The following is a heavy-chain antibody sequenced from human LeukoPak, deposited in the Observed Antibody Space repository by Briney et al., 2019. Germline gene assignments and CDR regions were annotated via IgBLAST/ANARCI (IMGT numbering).Heavy chain of an antibody. CDR3: AKALPPTMIVVVMIDY. CDR1: GFTFSSYA. CDR2: ISGSGGST. J-gene: IGHJ4*02. D-gene: IGHD3-22*01. V-gene: IGHV3-23*01. Sequence: PGGSLRLSCAASGFTFSSYAMSWVRQAPGKGLEWVSAISGSGGSTYYADSVKGRFTISRDTSKSTLYLQMNSLRAEDTAVYYCAKALPPTMIVVVMIDYWGQGTLVTVSS.